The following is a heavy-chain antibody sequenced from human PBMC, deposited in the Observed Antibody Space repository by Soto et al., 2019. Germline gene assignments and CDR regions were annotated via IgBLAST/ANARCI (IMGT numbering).Heavy chain of an antibody. V-gene: IGHV4-31*03. J-gene: IGHJ4*02. CDR3: ARGEDYYDSSGYSYVDY. CDR1: GGSISSGGYY. D-gene: IGHD3-22*01. Sequence: LSLTCTVSGGSISSGGYYWSWIRQHPGKGLEWIGYIYYSGSTYYNPSLKSRVTISVDTSKNQFSLKLSSVTAADTAVYYCARGEDYYDSSGYSYVDYWGQGTLVTVSS. CDR2: IYYSGST.